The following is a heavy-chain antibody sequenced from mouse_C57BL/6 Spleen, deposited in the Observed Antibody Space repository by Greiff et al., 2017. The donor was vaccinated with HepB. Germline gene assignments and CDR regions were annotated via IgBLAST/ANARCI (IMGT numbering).Heavy chain of an antibody. CDR2: ISYDGSN. D-gene: IGHD1-1*01. CDR3: AREGVYYYGSRRAMDY. CDR1: GYSITSGYY. J-gene: IGHJ4*01. Sequence: ASQSLSLTCSVTGYSITSGYYWNWIRQFPGNKLEWMGYISYDGSNNYNPSLKNRISITRDTSKNQFFLKLNSVTTEDTATYYCAREGVYYYGSRRAMDYWGQGTSVTVSS. V-gene: IGHV3-6*01.